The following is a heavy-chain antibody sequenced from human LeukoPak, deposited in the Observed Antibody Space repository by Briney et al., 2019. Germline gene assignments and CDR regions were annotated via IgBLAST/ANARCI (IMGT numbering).Heavy chain of an antibody. V-gene: IGHV3-21*01. CDR2: ISSSSSYI. Sequence: GGSLRLSCAASGFTFSSYSMNWVRQAPGKGLEWVSSISSSSSYIYYADSVKGRFTISRDNAKKSLYLQMNSLRAEDTAVYYCARDGDIVVVPAAIRYYYYGMDVWGKGTTVTVSS. CDR1: GFTFSSYS. CDR3: ARDGDIVVVPAAIRYYYYGMDV. J-gene: IGHJ6*04. D-gene: IGHD2-2*01.